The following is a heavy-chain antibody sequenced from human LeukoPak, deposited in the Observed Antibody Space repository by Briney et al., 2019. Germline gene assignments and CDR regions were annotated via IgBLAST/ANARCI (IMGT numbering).Heavy chain of an antibody. D-gene: IGHD3-10*01. CDR2: IYHSGST. CDR3: ARATPGFGELFPTFDY. J-gene: IGHJ4*02. V-gene: IGHV4-30-2*01. CDR1: GGSISSGGYY. Sequence: SETLSLTCTVSGGSISSGGYYWSWIRQPPGKGLEWIGYIYHSGSTYYNPSLKSRVTISVDRSKNQFSLKLSSVTAAGTAVYYCARATPGFGELFPTFDYWGQGTLVTVSS.